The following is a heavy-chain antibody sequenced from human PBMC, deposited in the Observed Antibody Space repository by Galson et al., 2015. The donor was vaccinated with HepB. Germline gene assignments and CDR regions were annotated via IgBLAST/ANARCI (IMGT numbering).Heavy chain of an antibody. J-gene: IGHJ5*02. V-gene: IGHV3-30-3*01. CDR2: ISYDGSNK. Sequence: SLRLSCAASGFTFSSYAMHWVRQAPGKGLEWVAVISYDGSNKYYADSVKGRFTISRDNSKNTLYLQMNSLRAEDTAVYYCARGARYSGSYMGGNWFDPWGQGTLVTVSS. D-gene: IGHD1-26*01. CDR3: ARGARYSGSYMGGNWFDP. CDR1: GFTFSSYA.